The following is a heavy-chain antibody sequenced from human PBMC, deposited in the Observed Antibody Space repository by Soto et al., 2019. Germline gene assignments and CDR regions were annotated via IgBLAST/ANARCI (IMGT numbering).Heavy chain of an antibody. Sequence: PSETLSLTCTVSGGSISSYYWRWIRQPPGKGLEWIGYTYYSGSTNYNPSPKNRVTISVDTSKNHICLKLSAVTAADTTVYYCAREGYSSGWGPYYYYYGMDVWGQGTTVTVSS. J-gene: IGHJ6*02. CDR1: GGSISSYY. CDR3: AREGYSSGWGPYYYYYGMDV. CDR2: TYYSGST. V-gene: IGHV4-59*01. D-gene: IGHD6-25*01.